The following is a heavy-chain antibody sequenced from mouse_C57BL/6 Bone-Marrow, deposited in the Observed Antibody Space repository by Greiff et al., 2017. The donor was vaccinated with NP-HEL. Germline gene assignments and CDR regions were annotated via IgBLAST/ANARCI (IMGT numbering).Heavy chain of an antibody. CDR1: GYTFTSSW. CDR2: IDPSDSYT. CDR3: ARGELPRYYCAMDY. Sequence: QVQLQQPGAELVRPGTSVKLSCKASGYTFTSSWMHWVKQRPGQGLEWIGVIDPSDSYTNYNQKFKGKATLTVDTSSSTAYMQRSSLTSEDSAVYYCARGELPRYYCAMDYWGQGTSVTVSS. D-gene: IGHD2-12*01. V-gene: IGHV1-59*01. J-gene: IGHJ4*01.